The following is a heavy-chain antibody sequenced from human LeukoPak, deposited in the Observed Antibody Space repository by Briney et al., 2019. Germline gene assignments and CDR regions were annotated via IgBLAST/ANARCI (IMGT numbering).Heavy chain of an antibody. CDR2: IWYDGSNK. CDR3: AKDFLNYYDSSGYPDY. D-gene: IGHD3-22*01. CDR1: GFTFSSYG. V-gene: IGHV3-33*06. Sequence: GGSLRLSCAASGFTFSSYGMHWVRQAPGKGLEWVAVIWYDGSNKYYADSVKGRFTISRDNSKNTLYLQMNSLRAEDTAVYYCAKDFLNYYDSSGYPDYWGQGTLVTVSS. J-gene: IGHJ4*02.